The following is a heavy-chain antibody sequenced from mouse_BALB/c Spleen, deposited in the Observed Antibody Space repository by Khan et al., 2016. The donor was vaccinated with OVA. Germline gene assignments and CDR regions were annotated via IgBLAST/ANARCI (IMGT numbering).Heavy chain of an antibody. CDR3: ARAVYGGFAY. V-gene: IGHV5-4*02. D-gene: IGHD1-1*01. CDR1: GFTFSDYY. Sequence: EVELVESGGGLVKPGGSLKLSCAASGFTFSDYYMYWVRQPPEKRLEWVATISDGGSYTYYPDSVKGRFTISRDNAKNNLYLQRSRLKYEDTAMYYCARAVYGGFAYWGQGTLVTVSA. CDR2: ISDGGSYT. J-gene: IGHJ3*01.